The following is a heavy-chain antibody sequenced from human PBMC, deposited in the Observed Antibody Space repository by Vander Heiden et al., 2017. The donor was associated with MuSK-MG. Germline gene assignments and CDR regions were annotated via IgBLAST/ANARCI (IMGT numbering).Heavy chain of an antibody. CDR2: IKSKTDGGTT. CDR1: GLPFSNAW. V-gene: IGHV3-15*01. CDR3: TTEDYYGSLRY. Sequence: EVQLVESGGGLVKPGGSLRLSCAASGLPFSNAWMSWVRQAPGKGLEWVGRIKSKTDGGTTDYAAPVKGRFTISRDDSKNTLYLQMNSLKTEDTAVYYCTTEDYYGSLRYWGQGTLVTVSS. J-gene: IGHJ4*02. D-gene: IGHD3-10*01.